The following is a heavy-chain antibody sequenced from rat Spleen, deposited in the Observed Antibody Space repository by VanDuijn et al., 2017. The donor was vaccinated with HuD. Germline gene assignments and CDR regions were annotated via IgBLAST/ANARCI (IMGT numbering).Heavy chain of an antibody. J-gene: IGHJ4*01. Sequence: QVQLKESGPGLVQPSQTLSLTCTVSGFSLTTYHVSWVRQPPGKSLVWMGTIWAGGGTNYNSAVQSRLSISRDTSKSQIFLKRNRLQPEDTGTYYCARHLREASGVMDVWGQGASVTVSS. CDR2: IWAGGGT. CDR1: GFSLTTYH. V-gene: IGHV2-72*01. D-gene: IGHD4-3*01. CDR3: ARHLREASGVMDV.